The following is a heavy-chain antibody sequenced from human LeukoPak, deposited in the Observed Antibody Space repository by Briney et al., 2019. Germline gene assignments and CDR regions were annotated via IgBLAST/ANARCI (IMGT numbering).Heavy chain of an antibody. CDR3: ASQGVPAALDY. CDR2: IRYDGSNT. J-gene: IGHJ4*02. D-gene: IGHD2-15*01. V-gene: IGHV3-30*02. CDR1: GFSFRSYG. Sequence: PGGSLRRSCAASGFSFRSYGRHWVRQAPGKGREGVAFIRYDGSNTYYADSVKGRFTISRDNSKNTLYLQMNSLRAEDTAVYYCASQGVPAALDYWGQGTLVTVSS.